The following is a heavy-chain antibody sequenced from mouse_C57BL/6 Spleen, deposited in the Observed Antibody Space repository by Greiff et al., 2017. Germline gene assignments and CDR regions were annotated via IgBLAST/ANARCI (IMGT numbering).Heavy chain of an antibody. CDR1: GFTFTDYY. V-gene: IGHV7-3*01. Sequence: VQLKESGGGLVQPGGSLSLSCAASGFTFTDYYMSWVRQPPGKALEWLGFIRNKANGYTTEYSASVKGRFTISRDNSQSILYLQMNALRAEDSATYYCARTYDGYFNFDYWGQGTTLTVSS. D-gene: IGHD2-3*01. J-gene: IGHJ2*01. CDR2: IRNKANGYTT. CDR3: ARTYDGYFNFDY.